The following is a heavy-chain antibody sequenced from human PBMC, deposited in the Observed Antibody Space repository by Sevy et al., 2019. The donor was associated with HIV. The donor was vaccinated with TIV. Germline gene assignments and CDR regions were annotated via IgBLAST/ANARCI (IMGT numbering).Heavy chain of an antibody. D-gene: IGHD2-2*01. J-gene: IGHJ3*02. CDR1: GFTFSSYS. CDR2: ISSSSSTI. Sequence: GGSLRLSCAASGFTFSSYSMNWVRQAPGKGLEWVSYISSSSSTIYYADSVKGRFPIARDNAKNSRYLQMNSLRAEVTAVYYCARDGGVYCSSTSCYPLDAFDIWGQGTMVTVSS. CDR3: ARDGGVYCSSTSCYPLDAFDI. V-gene: IGHV3-48*01.